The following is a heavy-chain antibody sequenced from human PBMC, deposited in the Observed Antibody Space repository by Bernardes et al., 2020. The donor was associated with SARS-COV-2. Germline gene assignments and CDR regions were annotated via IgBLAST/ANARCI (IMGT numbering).Heavy chain of an antibody. D-gene: IGHD6-13*01. Sequence: GASLKISCKGSGYSFTSYWIGWVRPMPGKGLEWMGIIYPGDSDTRYSPSFQGQVTISADKSISTAYLQWSSLKASDTAMYYCARQRSYSSSWHTYYYYGMDVWGQGTTVTVSS. CDR3: ARQRSYSSSWHTYYYYGMDV. CDR2: IYPGDSDT. J-gene: IGHJ6*02. V-gene: IGHV5-51*01. CDR1: GYSFTSYW.